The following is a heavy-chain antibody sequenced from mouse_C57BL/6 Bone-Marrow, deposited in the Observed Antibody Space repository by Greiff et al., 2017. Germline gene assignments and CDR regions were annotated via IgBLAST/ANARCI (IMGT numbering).Heavy chain of an antibody. V-gene: IGHV1-52*01. CDR3: ARTVYFDY. Sequence: QVQLQQPGAQLVGPGSSVKLSCKASGYTFTSYWMHWVKQRPIQGLEWIGNIDPSDSETHYNQKFKDKATLTVDKSSSTAYMQLSSLTSEDSAVYYCARTVYFDYWGQGTTLTVSS. CDR1: GYTFTSYW. CDR2: IDPSDSET. J-gene: IGHJ2*01.